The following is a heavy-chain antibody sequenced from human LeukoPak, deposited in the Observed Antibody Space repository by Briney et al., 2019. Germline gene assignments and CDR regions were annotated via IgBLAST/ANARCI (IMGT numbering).Heavy chain of an antibody. J-gene: IGHJ4*02. CDR2: IYSSGST. Sequence: SETLSLTCTVSGGSISSYYWSWIRQPPGKGLEWIGYIYSSGSTSYNPSLKSRVTMSIDTSKNQFSLKVKSVTAADTAVYYCARESNGDYSDYWGQGTLVTASS. CDR1: GGSISSYY. D-gene: IGHD4-17*01. CDR3: ARESNGDYSDY. V-gene: IGHV4-59*01.